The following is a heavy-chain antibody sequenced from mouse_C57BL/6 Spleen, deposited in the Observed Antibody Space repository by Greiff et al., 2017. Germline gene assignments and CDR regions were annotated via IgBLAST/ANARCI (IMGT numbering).Heavy chain of an antibody. CDR3: AREGIRYGSSHDY. CDR2: IDPNSGGT. V-gene: IGHV1-72*01. J-gene: IGHJ2*01. CDR1: GYTFTSYW. D-gene: IGHD1-1*01. Sequence: QVQLQQPGAELVKPGASVKLSCKASGYTFTSYWMHWVKQRPGRGLGWIGRIDPNSGGTKYNEKFKSKAILTVDKPSSTAYMQLSSLTSEDSAVYYCAREGIRYGSSHDYWGQGTTLTVSS.